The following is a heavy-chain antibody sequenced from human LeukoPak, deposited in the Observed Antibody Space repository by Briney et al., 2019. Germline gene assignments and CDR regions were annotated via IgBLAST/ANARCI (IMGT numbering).Heavy chain of an antibody. CDR3: ARHIWRLLQSPYFDY. CDR1: GFTFSSYS. V-gene: IGHV3-48*01. Sequence: GGSLRLSCAASGFTFSSYSMNWVRQAPGKGLEWVSYISSSGSTIYYADSVKGRFTISRDNSKNTLYLQMNSLRAEDTAVYYCARHIWRLLQSPYFDYWGQGTLVTVSS. D-gene: IGHD5-24*01. J-gene: IGHJ4*02. CDR2: ISSSGSTI.